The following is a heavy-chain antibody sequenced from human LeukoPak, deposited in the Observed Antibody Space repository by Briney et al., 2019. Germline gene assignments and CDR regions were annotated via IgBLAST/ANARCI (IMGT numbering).Heavy chain of an antibody. V-gene: IGHV4-59*08. CDR2: ISYSGST. CDR1: GGSISSYS. D-gene: IGHD3-22*01. J-gene: IGHJ2*01. Sequence: SETLSLTCSVSGGSISSYSWSWIRQPPGKGLEWIGYISYSGSTSYNPSLRSRVTISVDTSKNLFSLKLSSVTAADTAVYYCARLPLNSSGYYYLNWYFDLWGRGTLVTVSS. CDR3: ARLPLNSSGYYYLNWYFDL.